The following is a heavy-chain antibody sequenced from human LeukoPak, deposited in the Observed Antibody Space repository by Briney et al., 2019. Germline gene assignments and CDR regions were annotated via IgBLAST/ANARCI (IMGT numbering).Heavy chain of an antibody. J-gene: IGHJ4*02. CDR3: ARAPLSYDSSGEGYYFDY. CDR2: IIPIFGTA. CDR1: GGTFSSYA. D-gene: IGHD3-22*01. V-gene: IGHV1-69*01. Sequence: GASVKVSCKASGGTFSSYATSWVRQAPGQGLEWMGGIIPIFGTANYAQKFQGRVTITADESTSTAYMELSSLRSEDTAVYYCARAPLSYDSSGEGYYFDYWGQGTLVTVSS.